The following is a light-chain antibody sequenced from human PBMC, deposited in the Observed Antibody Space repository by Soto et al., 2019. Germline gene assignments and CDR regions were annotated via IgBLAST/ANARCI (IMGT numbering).Light chain of an antibody. Sequence: DIVLMQSPGTLSLSQGAISTLSRRSSQSVSRHYLAWSPQRPGQSPRLLLEGASTRASGIPDRCSGRGAGTDCTRTSSRLEPEDFAVYYCQQYGSLSWTVGQGTKVDIK. CDR3: QQYGSLSWT. CDR2: GAS. CDR1: QSVSRHY. V-gene: IGKV3-20*01. J-gene: IGKJ1*01.